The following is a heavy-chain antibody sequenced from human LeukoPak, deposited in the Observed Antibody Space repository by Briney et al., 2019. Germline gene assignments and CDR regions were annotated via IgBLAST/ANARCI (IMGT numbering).Heavy chain of an antibody. D-gene: IGHD4-17*01. CDR2: ITGSGGST. CDR1: GFAFSSYA. V-gene: IGHV3-23*01. CDR3: AKGDYGDCY. Sequence: GGSLRLSCAASGFAFSSYAMSWVRQAPGKGLEWVSAITGSGGSTYYADSVKGRFTISRDNSKNTLYMQMSSLRAEDTAVYYCAKGDYGDCYWGQGTLVTVSS. J-gene: IGHJ4*02.